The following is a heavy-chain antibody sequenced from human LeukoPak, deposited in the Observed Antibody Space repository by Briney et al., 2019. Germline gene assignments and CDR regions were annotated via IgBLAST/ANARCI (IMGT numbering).Heavy chain of an antibody. CDR2: ISAYNGNT. J-gene: IGHJ4*02. CDR1: GYTFTSYG. D-gene: IGHD3-10*01. V-gene: IGHV1-18*01. Sequence: ASVKVSCKPSGYTFTSYGISRVRQAPGQGIEWMGWISAYNGNTNYAQKLQGRVTMTTDTSTSTAYMELRSLRSDDTAVYYCARDAYYGSGSLLEGDYWGQVTLVTVSS. CDR3: ARDAYYGSGSLLEGDY.